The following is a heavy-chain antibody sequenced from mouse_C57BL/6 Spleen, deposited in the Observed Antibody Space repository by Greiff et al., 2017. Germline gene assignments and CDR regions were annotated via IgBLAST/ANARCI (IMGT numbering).Heavy chain of an antibody. CDR1: GYTFTSYW. Sequence: QVQLQQPGAELVRPGSSVKLYCKASGYTFTSYWMDWVKQRPGQGLEWIGNIYPSDSETHYNQKFKDKATLTVDTSSSTTYMQLSSLTSEDSAVYYCARKSKEFAYWGQGTMVTVSA. D-gene: IGHD2-5*01. J-gene: IGHJ3*01. V-gene: IGHV1-61*01. CDR3: ARKSKEFAY. CDR2: IYPSDSET.